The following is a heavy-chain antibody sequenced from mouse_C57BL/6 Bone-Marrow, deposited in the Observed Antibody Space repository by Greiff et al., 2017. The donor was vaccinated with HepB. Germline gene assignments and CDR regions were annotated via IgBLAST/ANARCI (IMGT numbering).Heavy chain of an antibody. CDR1: GFSLTSYG. CDR2: IRSDGST. CDR3: ARDDYTLYAMVY. D-gene: IGHD2-4*01. J-gene: IGHJ4*01. Sequence: VKVVESGPGLVAPSQSLSITCTVTGFSLTSYGVHWVRQPPGKGLEWLVVIRSDGSTTYNSALKSRLSISKDNSKGQDFLEMNILQTDDTAMYYCARDDYTLYAMVYWGQGTSVTV. V-gene: IGHV2-6*03.